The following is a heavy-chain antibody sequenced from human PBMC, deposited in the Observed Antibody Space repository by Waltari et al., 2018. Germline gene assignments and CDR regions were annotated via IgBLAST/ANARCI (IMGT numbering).Heavy chain of an antibody. CDR2: IIPIFGTP. Sequence: QVHLVQSGAEVRKPGSSVRVSCEASGDKFGSYAITWVRQAPGQGLEWMAGIIPIFGTPNYAQKFQGRVNVAADESTSTAYMELSSLRSDDTAIYYCAKRIVGGPFDVWGQGTVVIVSS. V-gene: IGHV1-69*12. CDR1: GDKFGSYA. D-gene: IGHD1-26*01. J-gene: IGHJ3*01. CDR3: AKRIVGGPFDV.